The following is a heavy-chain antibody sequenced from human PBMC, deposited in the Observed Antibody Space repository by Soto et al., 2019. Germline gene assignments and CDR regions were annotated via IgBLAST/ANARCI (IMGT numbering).Heavy chain of an antibody. Sequence: WGSLRLSCAAPGFTFRSYIMNWVRPAPGKGLEVVSYISSSSSTIYYADSVKGRFTISRDNAKNSLYLQMNSLRDEDTAVYYCARDIYYNYYDSSGYYPHFDYWGQGTLVTVSS. D-gene: IGHD3-22*01. CDR1: GFTFRSYI. V-gene: IGHV3-48*02. CDR2: ISSSSSTI. CDR3: ARDIYYNYYDSSGYYPHFDY. J-gene: IGHJ4*02.